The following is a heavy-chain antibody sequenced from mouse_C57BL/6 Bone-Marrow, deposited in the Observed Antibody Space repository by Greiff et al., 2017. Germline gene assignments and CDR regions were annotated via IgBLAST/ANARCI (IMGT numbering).Heavy chain of an antibody. J-gene: IGHJ1*03. CDR2: IYPGSGST. Sequence: QVQLQQPGAELVKPGASVKMSCKASGYTFTSYWITWVKQRPGQGLAWIGDIYPGSGSTNYNEKFKSKATLTVDTSSSTAYMQDSRLTTEDSAVYYLARSVYYGNLYWYFDVWGTGTTVTVSS. CDR1: GYTFTSYW. CDR3: ARSVYYGNLYWYFDV. V-gene: IGHV1-55*01. D-gene: IGHD2-1*01.